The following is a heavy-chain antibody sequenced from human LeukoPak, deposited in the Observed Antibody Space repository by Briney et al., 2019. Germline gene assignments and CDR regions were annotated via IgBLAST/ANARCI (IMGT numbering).Heavy chain of an antibody. CDR1: GFAFTSYN. Sequence: PGGSLTLSCAASGFAFTSYNMTWVRQAPGKGLEWVSSISSSGTYVYYVDSVKGRFIISRDNAENSLYLQMHSLRAEDTAVYYCARDFGPPLNYGSGKADYYGMDVWGQGTTVTVSS. J-gene: IGHJ6*02. CDR3: ARDFGPPLNYGSGKADYYGMDV. CDR2: ISSSGTYV. V-gene: IGHV3-21*04. D-gene: IGHD3-10*01.